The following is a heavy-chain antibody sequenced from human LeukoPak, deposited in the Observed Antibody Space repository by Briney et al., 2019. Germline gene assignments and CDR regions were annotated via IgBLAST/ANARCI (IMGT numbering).Heavy chain of an antibody. D-gene: IGHD3-10*01. CDR3: AKDDAWLRFGE. J-gene: IGHJ4*02. CDR2: ISPSADIK. Sequence: GGSLRLSCAASGFTFSSYGMSWVRQAPGKGLEWVSGISPSADIKYYADSVKGRFTISRDNSKNMLYLEVISLTADDTAVYYCAKDDAWLRFGEWSQGTLVTVSS. CDR1: GFTFSSYG. V-gene: IGHV3-23*01.